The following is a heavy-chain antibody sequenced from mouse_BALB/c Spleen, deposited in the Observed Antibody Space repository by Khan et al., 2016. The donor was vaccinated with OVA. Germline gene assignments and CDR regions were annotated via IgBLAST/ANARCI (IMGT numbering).Heavy chain of an antibody. Sequence: EVQLQESGPGLVKPSQSLSLTCTVTGYSITSDYAWNWIRQFPGNKLEWMGYISYSGRTSYTPSLKSRISITRDTSKNPFFLQLNSVTTEDTATYYCAGGRAYWGQGTLVTVSA. CDR3: AGGRAY. D-gene: IGHD3-3*01. CDR1: GYSITSDYA. V-gene: IGHV3-2*02. CDR2: ISYSGRT. J-gene: IGHJ3*01.